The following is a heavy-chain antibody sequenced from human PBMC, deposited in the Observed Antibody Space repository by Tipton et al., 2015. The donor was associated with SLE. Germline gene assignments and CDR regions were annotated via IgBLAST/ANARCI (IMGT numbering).Heavy chain of an antibody. Sequence: TLSLTCAVYGGSFSGYYWSWIRQPPGKGLEWVGEITHRGNTNYSPSLKSRVTLSVDTFKNHFSLQLNSVTAADTAVYYCARDPRGGDAFDIWGQGTMVTVPS. CDR3: ARDPRGGDAFDI. D-gene: IGHD3-10*01. J-gene: IGHJ3*02. CDR1: GGSFSGYY. V-gene: IGHV4-34*01. CDR2: ITHRGNT.